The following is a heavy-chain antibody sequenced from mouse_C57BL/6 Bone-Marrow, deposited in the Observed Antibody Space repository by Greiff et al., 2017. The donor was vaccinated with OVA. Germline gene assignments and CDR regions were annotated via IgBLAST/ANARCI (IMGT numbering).Heavy chain of an antibody. Sequence: VQLQQSGPGLVQPSQSLSITCTVSGFSLTSYGVPWVRQSPGKGLEWLGVIWSGGSTDYNAAFISSLSISKDNSKSQVFFKMNSLQADDTAIYYCARRTYDYDGCFYYWGQGTTLTVSS. CDR2: IWSGGST. V-gene: IGHV2-2*01. D-gene: IGHD2-4*01. J-gene: IGHJ2*01. CDR3: ARRTYDYDGCFYY. CDR1: GFSLTSYG.